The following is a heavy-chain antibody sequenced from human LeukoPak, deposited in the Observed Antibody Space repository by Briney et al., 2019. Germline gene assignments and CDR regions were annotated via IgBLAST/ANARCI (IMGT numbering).Heavy chain of an antibody. CDR1: GYSFTSYW. CDR3: ARLTTYYSGSGTNYYMDV. CDR2: IYPGDTDT. V-gene: IGHV5-51*01. D-gene: IGHD3-10*01. Sequence: GESLKISCKGSGYSFTSYWTGWVRQMPGKGLEWMGIIYPGDTDTTYGPSFQGQVTISVDKSISTAHLQWSSLKASDTAMYYCARLTTYYSGSGTNYYMDVWGKGTTVTVSS. J-gene: IGHJ6*03.